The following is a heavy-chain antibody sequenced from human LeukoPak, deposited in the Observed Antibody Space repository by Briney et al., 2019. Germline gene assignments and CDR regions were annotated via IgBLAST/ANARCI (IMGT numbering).Heavy chain of an antibody. D-gene: IGHD2-21*01. CDR3: AKDPYRVVVATGNYLDP. V-gene: IGHV3-33*06. CDR2: IWYDGSNK. J-gene: IGHJ5*02. Sequence: PGRSLRLSCAASGFTFSSYGMHWVRQAPGKGLEWVAVIWYDGSNKYYADSVKGRFTISRDNPKNTLYLQMNSLRVEDTAVYYCAKDPYRVVVATGNYLDPWGQGTLVTVSA. CDR1: GFTFSSYG.